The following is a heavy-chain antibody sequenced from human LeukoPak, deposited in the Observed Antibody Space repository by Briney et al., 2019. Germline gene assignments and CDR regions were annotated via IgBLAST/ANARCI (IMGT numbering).Heavy chain of an antibody. D-gene: IGHD6-13*01. CDR1: GYTFTSYG. Sequence: SVKVSCKASGYTFTSYGISWVRQAPGQGLEWMGGIIPIFGTANYAQKFQGRVTITRDTSASTAYMELSSLRSEDTAVYYCARCGPDYSSSWADYWGQGTLVTVSS. J-gene: IGHJ4*02. CDR3: ARCGPDYSSSWADY. V-gene: IGHV1-69*05. CDR2: IIPIFGTA.